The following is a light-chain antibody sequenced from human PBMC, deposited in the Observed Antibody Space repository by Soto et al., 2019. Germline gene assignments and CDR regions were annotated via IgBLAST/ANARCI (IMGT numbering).Light chain of an antibody. CDR3: QQYNNWPPWT. V-gene: IGKV3-15*01. CDR2: GAS. J-gene: IGKJ1*01. Sequence: EIVLTQSPGTLSLSPGERATLPCRASQSVSSSYLAWYQQKPGQAPRLLFYGASTRATGIPARFSGSGSGTEFTLTISSLQSEDFAVYYCQQYNNWPPWTFGQGTKVDIK. CDR1: QSVSSSY.